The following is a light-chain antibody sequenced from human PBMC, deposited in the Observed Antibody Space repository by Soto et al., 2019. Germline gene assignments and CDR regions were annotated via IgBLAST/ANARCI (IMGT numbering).Light chain of an antibody. CDR2: SAS. V-gene: IGKV1-27*01. J-gene: IGKJ5*01. CDR1: QDISVY. Sequence: DIQMTQSPSSPSASVGDRVTITCRASQDISVYLAWYQQKPGKVPKLLIYSASTLQSGVPSRFSGSGSGADFTLTISSLQPEDVETYYCLKFNTAPLTFGQGTRLEIK. CDR3: LKFNTAPLT.